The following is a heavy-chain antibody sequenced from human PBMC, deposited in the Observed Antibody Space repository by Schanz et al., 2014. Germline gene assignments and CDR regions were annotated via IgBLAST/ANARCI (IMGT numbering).Heavy chain of an antibody. CDR1: GFIFSAYY. CDR3: AREQIMAAAGLVDY. J-gene: IGHJ4*01. D-gene: IGHD6-13*01. CDR2: ISDTTTDT. V-gene: IGHV3-11*05. Sequence: QVQLVESGGGLVKPGRSLRLSCAASGFIFSAYYMSWIRQAPGKGLEWVAYISDTTTDTNYADSVKGRFTISRDNAKNALNLQMNSLRAEDTAVYYCAREQIMAAAGLVDYWGHGTLVTVSS.